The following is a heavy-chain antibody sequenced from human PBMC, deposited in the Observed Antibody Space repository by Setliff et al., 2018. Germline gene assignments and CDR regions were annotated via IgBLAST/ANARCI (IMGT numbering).Heavy chain of an antibody. Sequence: SETLSLTCTVSGGSINNYHWNWIRQPPGKGLEWIDYVGYNGNTHYNPSLNSRVTMSVDTSKNQFSLKLTSVSAADTAVYYCARWGENSGRPDWRAFDIWGQGTMVTVSS. CDR2: VGYNGNT. CDR1: GGSINNYH. D-gene: IGHD1-26*01. J-gene: IGHJ3*02. CDR3: ARWGENSGRPDWRAFDI. V-gene: IGHV4-59*01.